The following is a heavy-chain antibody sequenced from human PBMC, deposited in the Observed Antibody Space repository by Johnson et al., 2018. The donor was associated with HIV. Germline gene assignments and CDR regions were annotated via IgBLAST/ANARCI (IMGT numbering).Heavy chain of an antibody. CDR3: AKDRNALYWWSDAFDM. CDR2: ISGGGGST. J-gene: IGHJ3*02. V-gene: IGHV3-23*04. D-gene: IGHD2-8*02. CDR1: GFTFSSYA. Sequence: VQLVESGGGLVQPVGSLRLSCAASGFTFSSYAMSWVRQAPGKELEWVSAISGGGGSTYYADSVKGRFTISRDNSKNPLYLQMNSLRAEDTAVYYCAKDRNALYWWSDAFDMWGQGTMVTVSS.